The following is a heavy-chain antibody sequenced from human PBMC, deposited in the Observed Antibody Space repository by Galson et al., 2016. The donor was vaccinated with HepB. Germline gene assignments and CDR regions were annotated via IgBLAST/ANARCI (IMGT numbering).Heavy chain of an antibody. D-gene: IGHD3-10*01. CDR1: GGAINSAYH. CDR3: ARGQPDYLDSGSFYSGWFDP. CDR2: ITYTGLT. J-gene: IGHJ5*02. Sequence: TLSLTCSVSGGAINSAYHWSWIRQHPGKGLEWIGYITYTGLTNYKSSLKSRVSMSVDTSKDQFSLELSAVTAADMARYYCARGQPDYLDSGSFYSGWFDPWGRGTLVTVSS. V-gene: IGHV4-31*03.